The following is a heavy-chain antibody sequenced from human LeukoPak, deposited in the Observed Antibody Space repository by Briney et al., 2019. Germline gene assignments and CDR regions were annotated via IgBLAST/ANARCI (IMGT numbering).Heavy chain of an antibody. J-gene: IGHJ4*02. V-gene: IGHV3-21*01. D-gene: IGHD2-2*01. CDR3: VRGDARDY. CDR1: GFTFRTYT. Sequence: GGSLRLSCAASGFTFRTYTMNWVRQAPGKGLERVSSISSSSSSTHYADSVKGRFTISRDNAKNSLYLQMNSLRGEDTAVYYCVRGDARDYWGQGTLVTVSS. CDR2: ISSSSSST.